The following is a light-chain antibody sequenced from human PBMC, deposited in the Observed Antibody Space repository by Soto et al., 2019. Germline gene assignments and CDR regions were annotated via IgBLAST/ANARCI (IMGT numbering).Light chain of an antibody. CDR1: QSVGSY. J-gene: IGKJ1*01. CDR2: DAS. Sequence: PGERATLSCRASQSVGSYLAWYQQKPGQAPRLLIYDASSRAPGVPARFSGSGSGTDFTLTISSLEPEDFAVYYCQQYNNWPPWTFGQGTKVEIK. CDR3: QQYNNWPPWT. V-gene: IGKV3-11*01.